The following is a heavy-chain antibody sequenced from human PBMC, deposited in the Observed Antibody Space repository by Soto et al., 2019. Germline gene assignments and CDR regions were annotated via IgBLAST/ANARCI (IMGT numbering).Heavy chain of an antibody. V-gene: IGHV3-30-3*01. CDR3: ARDQTYCTNGVCSNYYYGMDV. CDR2: ISYDGSNK. CDR1: GFTFSSYA. J-gene: IGHJ6*02. Sequence: GGSLRLSCAASGFTFSSYAMHWVRQAPGKGLERVAVISYDGSNKYYADSVKGRFTISRDNSKNTLYLQMNSLSAEDTAVYYCARDQTYCTNGVCSNYYYGMDVWGQGTTVTVSS. D-gene: IGHD2-8*01.